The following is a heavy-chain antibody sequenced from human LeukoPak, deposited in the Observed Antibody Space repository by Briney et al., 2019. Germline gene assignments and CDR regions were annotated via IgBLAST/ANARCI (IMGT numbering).Heavy chain of an antibody. CDR3: AAVGSSIY. V-gene: IGHV3-53*01. CDR2: IYTGGAT. CDR1: GLTVSSNY. J-gene: IGHJ4*02. Sequence: GSLRLSCAVSGLTVSSNYMTWVRQLPGKGLEWVSVIYTGGATHYADSAKGRFTISRDNSKNTLFLQMNSLRGEDTAVYFCAAVGSSIYWGQGTLVTVSS. D-gene: IGHD1-26*01.